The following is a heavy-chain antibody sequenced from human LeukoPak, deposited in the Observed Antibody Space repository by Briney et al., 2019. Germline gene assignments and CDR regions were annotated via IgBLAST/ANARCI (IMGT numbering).Heavy chain of an antibody. CDR2: ISAYNGNT. CDR1: GYTFTVYG. D-gene: IGHD3-16*02. V-gene: IGHV1-18*01. J-gene: IGHJ4*02. Sequence: ASVKVSCKPSGYTFTVYGISWVRQAPGQGLEWMGYISAYNGNTNYAQKLQGRVTMTTDTSTSTAYMELRSLRSDDTAVYYCARGYDYVWGSYRPLDYRGQGTLVTVSS. CDR3: ARGYDYVWGSYRPLDY.